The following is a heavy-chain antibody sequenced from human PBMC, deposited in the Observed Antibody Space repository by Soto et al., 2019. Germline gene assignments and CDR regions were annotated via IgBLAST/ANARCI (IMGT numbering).Heavy chain of an antibody. J-gene: IGHJ6*02. CDR3: ASYYYDSSGYPNRPSYYYYGMDV. Sequence: ASVQVSCPASGYTFTSYDMHWVRQAPGQGLEWMGIINPSGGSTSYAQKFQGRVTMTRDTSTSTVYMELSSLRSEDTAVYYCASYYYDSSGYPNRPSYYYYGMDVWGQGTTVTVSS. CDR2: INPSGGST. CDR1: GYTFTSYD. V-gene: IGHV1-46*03. D-gene: IGHD3-22*01.